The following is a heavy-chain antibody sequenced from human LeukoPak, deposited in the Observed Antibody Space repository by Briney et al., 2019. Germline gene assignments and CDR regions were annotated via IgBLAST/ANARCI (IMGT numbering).Heavy chain of an antibody. CDR3: ARMVRGVRAYNWFDP. V-gene: IGHV1-69*06. CDR2: IIPIFGTA. Sequence: SVKVSCKASGGTFSSYAISWVRQAPGQGLEWMGGIIPIFGTANYAQKFQGRVTMTEDTSTDTAYMELSSLRSEDTAVYYCARMVRGVRAYNWFDPWGQGTLVTVSS. D-gene: IGHD3-10*01. CDR1: GGTFSSYA. J-gene: IGHJ5*02.